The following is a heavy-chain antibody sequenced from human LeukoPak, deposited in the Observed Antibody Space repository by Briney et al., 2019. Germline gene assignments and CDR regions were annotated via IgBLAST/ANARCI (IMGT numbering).Heavy chain of an antibody. CDR1: GGSISSSNW. J-gene: IGHJ6*02. V-gene: IGHV4-4*02. CDR2: IYHSGST. CDR3: ARVDCSGGSCYPYGMDV. Sequence: SETLSLTCAVSGGSISSSNWWSWVRQPPGKGLEWIGEIYHSGSTNYNPSLKSRVTISVDKSKNQFSLKLSSVTAADTAVYYCARVDCSGGSCYPYGMDVWGQGTTVTVSS. D-gene: IGHD2-15*01.